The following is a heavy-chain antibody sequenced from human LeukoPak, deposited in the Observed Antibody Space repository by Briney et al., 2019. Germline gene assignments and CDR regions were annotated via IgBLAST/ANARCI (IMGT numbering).Heavy chain of an antibody. CDR2: ISGSGGST. CDR3: AKDLEGVAATGLFYFDY. V-gene: IGHV3-23*01. CDR1: GFTFSSYA. D-gene: IGHD2-15*01. Sequence: GGSLRLSCAAPGFTFSSYAMSWVRQAPGKGLEWVSAISGSGGSTYYADSVKGRFTISRDNSKNTLYLQMNSLRAEDTAVYYCAKDLEGVAATGLFYFDYWGQGTLVTVSS. J-gene: IGHJ4*02.